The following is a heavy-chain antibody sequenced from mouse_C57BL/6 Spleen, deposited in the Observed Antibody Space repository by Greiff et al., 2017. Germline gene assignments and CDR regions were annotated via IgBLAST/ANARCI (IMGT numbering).Heavy chain of an antibody. J-gene: IGHJ2*01. CDR2: IYPGGGST. CDR1: GYTFTSYW. CDR3: ARCVVAIYYFDY. D-gene: IGHD1-1*01. V-gene: IGHV1-55*01. Sequence: QVQLQQPGAELVKPGASVKMSCKASGYTFTSYWITWVKQRPGQGLEWIGDIYPGGGSTTYNEKFKSKATLTVDTSSRTAYMQPSSLTSEDSAVYDCARCVVAIYYFDYWGQGTTLTVSS.